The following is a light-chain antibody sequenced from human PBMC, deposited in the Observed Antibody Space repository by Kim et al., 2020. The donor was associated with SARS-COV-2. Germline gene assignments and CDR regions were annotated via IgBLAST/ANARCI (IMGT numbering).Light chain of an antibody. V-gene: IGLV3-1*01. Sequence: SYELTLPPSVSVSPGQTDSITCSGDKLGDKYACWYQQKPGQSPVLVIYQDSKRPSGIPERFSGSNSGNTATLTISGTQAMDEADYYCQAWDSSTRVFGGG. CDR1: KLGDKY. CDR3: QAWDSSTRV. CDR2: QDS. J-gene: IGLJ2*01.